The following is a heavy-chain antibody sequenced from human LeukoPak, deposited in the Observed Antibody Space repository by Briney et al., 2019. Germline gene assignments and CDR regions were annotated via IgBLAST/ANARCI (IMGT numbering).Heavy chain of an antibody. Sequence: GGSLRLSCAASGFTFSSYWMSWVRQAPGKGLEWVANIKQDGSEKYYVDSVKGRFTISRDNAKNSLYLQMNSLRAEDTAVYYCARDPLKYYYYYGMDVWGQGTTVTVSS. CDR2: IKQDGSEK. V-gene: IGHV3-7*01. J-gene: IGHJ6*02. CDR1: GFTFSSYW. CDR3: ARDPLKYYYYYGMDV.